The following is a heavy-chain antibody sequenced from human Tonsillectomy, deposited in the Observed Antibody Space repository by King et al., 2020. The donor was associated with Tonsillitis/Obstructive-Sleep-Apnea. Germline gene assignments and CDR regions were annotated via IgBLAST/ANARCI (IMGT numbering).Heavy chain of an antibody. J-gene: IGHJ6*03. CDR2: ISSSSSCT. CDR3: ARDRLAAAGTAGYYYYYYMDV. D-gene: IGHD6-13*01. CDR1: GFTFSDYY. Sequence: VQLVESGGGLVKPGGSLRLSCAASGFTFSDYYMSWIRQAPGKGLEWVSYISSSSSCTNYADSVKGRFTISRDNAKNSLYLQMNSLRAEDTAVYYCARDRLAAAGTAGYYYYYYMDVWGKGTTVTVSS. V-gene: IGHV3-11*05.